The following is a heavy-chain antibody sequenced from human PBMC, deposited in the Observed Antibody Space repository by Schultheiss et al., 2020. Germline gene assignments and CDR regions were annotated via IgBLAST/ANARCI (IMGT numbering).Heavy chain of an antibody. CDR1: GFTFSGSA. D-gene: IGHD3-22*01. CDR2: IRSKANSYAT. J-gene: IGHJ6*02. Sequence: GGSLRLSCAASGFTFSGSAMHWVRQASGKGLEWVGRIRSKANSYATAYAASVKGRFTISSDDSKNTAYLQMNSLKTEDTAVYYCTRHGRYYDSSGYYCRVGADGMDVWGQGTTVTVSS. V-gene: IGHV3-73*01. CDR3: TRHGRYYDSSGYYCRVGADGMDV.